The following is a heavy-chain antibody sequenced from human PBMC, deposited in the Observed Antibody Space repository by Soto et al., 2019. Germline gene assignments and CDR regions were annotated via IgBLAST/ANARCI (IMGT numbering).Heavy chain of an antibody. CDR1: GFTFSTYA. Sequence: QVQLVESGGGVVQPGRSLRLSCAASGFTFSTYAMHWVRQAPGKGLEWVAVISYDGSNKYYADSVKGRFTISRDNSKNTLYLQMNSLRAEDTAVYYFARDKSPYSSGWQNRHFDYWGQGTLVTASS. V-gene: IGHV3-30-3*01. CDR2: ISYDGSNK. CDR3: ARDKSPYSSGWQNRHFDY. J-gene: IGHJ4*02. D-gene: IGHD6-19*01.